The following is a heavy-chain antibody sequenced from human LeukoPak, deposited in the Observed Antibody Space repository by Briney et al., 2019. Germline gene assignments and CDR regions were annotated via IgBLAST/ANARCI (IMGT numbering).Heavy chain of an antibody. CDR2: ISADGGST. CDR3: AKESGKFDY. J-gene: IGHJ4*02. V-gene: IGHV3-43*02. Sequence: PGGSLRLSCVASGLNFDDSAMHWVRQAPGTGLEWVSLISADGGSTFSADSVKGRFSISRDNSKNSLYLQMNSLRSEDTAMYYCAKESGKFDYWGQGTLVAVSS. CDR1: GLNFDDSA.